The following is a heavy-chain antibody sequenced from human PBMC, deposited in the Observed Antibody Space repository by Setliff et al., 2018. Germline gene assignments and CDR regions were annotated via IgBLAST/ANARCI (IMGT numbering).Heavy chain of an antibody. CDR3: VRDRTAYSYGLDV. J-gene: IGHJ6*02. CDR2: SYYLGAT. V-gene: IGHV4-59*02. Sequence: SETLSLTCTVSGGSVNDYYWSWIRRPPGKGLEWIGYSYYLGATKYTPSLKGRVSISVDTAENQVSLKVNSVTAADTAVYYCVRDRTAYSYGLDVWAQGTTVTVSS. CDR1: GGSVNDYY. D-gene: IGHD5-18*01.